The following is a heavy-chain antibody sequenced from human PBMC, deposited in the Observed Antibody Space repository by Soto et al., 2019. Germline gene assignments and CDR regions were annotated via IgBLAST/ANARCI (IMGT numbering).Heavy chain of an antibody. CDR1: GGSIISYY. Sequence: SETLSLTCTVSGGSIISYYWSWILQPPGKGLEWIGYIYYSGSTNYNPSLKSRVTISVDTSKNQFSLKLSSVTAADTAVYYCARDPQPRYSKHIGFDPWGQGTLVSVSS. V-gene: IGHV4-59*01. J-gene: IGHJ5*02. CDR3: ARDPQPRYSKHIGFDP. D-gene: IGHD6-13*01. CDR2: IYYSGST.